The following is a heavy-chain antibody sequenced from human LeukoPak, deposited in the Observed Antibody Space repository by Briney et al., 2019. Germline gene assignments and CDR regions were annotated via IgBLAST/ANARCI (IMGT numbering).Heavy chain of an antibody. J-gene: IGHJ4*02. CDR1: GFTFSNYA. V-gene: IGHV3-23*01. D-gene: IGHD4-17*01. CDR3: AKFWDFGDYAIDY. Sequence: GGSLRLSCAASGFTFSNYAMSWVRQAPGKGLECLWAVSGSGDSTYYAGSVKGRFTISRDNSKNTVYLQMNSLRAEDTAVYYCAKFWDFGDYAIDYWGQGTLVTVSS. CDR2: VSGSGDST.